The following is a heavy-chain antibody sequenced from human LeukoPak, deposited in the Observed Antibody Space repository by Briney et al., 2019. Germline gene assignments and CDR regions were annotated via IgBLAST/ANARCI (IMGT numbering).Heavy chain of an antibody. CDR2: IYPGDSDT. D-gene: IGHD3-22*01. Sequence: GESLKISCKGSGYSFTSHWIGWVRQMPGKGLEWMGIIYPGDSDTRYSPSFQGQVTISADKSISTAYLQWSSLKASDTAMYYCARRPYYYDSSAGYAFDIWGQGTMVTVSS. V-gene: IGHV5-51*01. J-gene: IGHJ3*02. CDR3: ARRPYYYDSSAGYAFDI. CDR1: GYSFTSHW.